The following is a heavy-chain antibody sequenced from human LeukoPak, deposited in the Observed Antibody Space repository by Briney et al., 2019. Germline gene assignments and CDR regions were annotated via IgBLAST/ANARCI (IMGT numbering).Heavy chain of an antibody. CDR1: GFTFDDYA. J-gene: IGHJ4*02. Sequence: PGRSLRLSCAASGFTFDDYAVHWVRQAPGKGLEWVSGISWNSGSIGYADSVKGRFTISRDNAKNSLYLQMNSLRAEDTALYYCAKDTTSHGPFDYWGQGTLVTVSS. CDR2: ISWNSGSI. D-gene: IGHD2-2*01. V-gene: IGHV3-9*01. CDR3: AKDTTSHGPFDY.